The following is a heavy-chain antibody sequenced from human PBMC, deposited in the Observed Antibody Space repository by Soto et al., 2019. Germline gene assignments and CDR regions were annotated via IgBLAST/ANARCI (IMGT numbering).Heavy chain of an antibody. Sequence: SETLSLTCAVFGDSINTDDWWNWVRQPPGKGLEWIGEIFHGGNANYNPSLKNRVTISMDKSKNHFSLNLFYVTAADTAVYYCARDHSYSGNWAFDYWGQGALVTVSS. V-gene: IGHV4-4*02. CDR1: GDSINTDDW. D-gene: IGHD6-13*01. CDR2: IFHGGNA. CDR3: ARDHSYSGNWAFDY. J-gene: IGHJ4*02.